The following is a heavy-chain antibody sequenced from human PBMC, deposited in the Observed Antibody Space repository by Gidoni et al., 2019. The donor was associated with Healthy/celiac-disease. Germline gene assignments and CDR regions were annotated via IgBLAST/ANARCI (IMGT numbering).Heavy chain of an antibody. V-gene: IGHV4-31*03. Sequence: QVQLQESGPGLVKPSQTLSLTCTVSGGSISSGGYYWSWIRQHPGKGLEWIGYIYYSGSTYYTPSLKSRVTISVDTSKNQFSLKLSSVTAADTAVYYCARETASSSLIDPWGQGTLVTVSS. D-gene: IGHD6-6*01. CDR3: ARETASSSLIDP. CDR1: GGSISSGGYY. CDR2: IYYSGST. J-gene: IGHJ5*02.